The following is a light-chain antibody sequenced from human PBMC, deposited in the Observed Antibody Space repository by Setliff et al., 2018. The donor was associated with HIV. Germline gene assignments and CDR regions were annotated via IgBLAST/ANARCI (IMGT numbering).Light chain of an antibody. V-gene: IGLV2-8*01. CDR3: CSYASSNSFV. Sequence: QSVLTQPPSASGSPGQSVTISCTGTSGDVGGYNYVSWYQQHPGKAPKLMIYEITKRPSGVPDRFSGSKSGNTASLTVSGLQTEDEADYYCCSYASSNSFVFGTGTKVTV. CDR2: EIT. J-gene: IGLJ1*01. CDR1: SGDVGGYNY.